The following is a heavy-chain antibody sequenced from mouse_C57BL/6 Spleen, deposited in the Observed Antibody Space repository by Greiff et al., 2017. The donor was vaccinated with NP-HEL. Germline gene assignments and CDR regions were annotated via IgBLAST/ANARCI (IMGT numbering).Heavy chain of an antibody. D-gene: IGHD2-4*01. Sequence: QVQLKQSGAELVMPGASVKLSCKASGYTFTSYWMHWVKQRPGQGLEWIGEIDPSDSYTNYNQKFKGKSTLTVDKSSSTAYMQLSSLTSEDSAVYYCARLNDYSYAMDYWGQGTSVTVSS. CDR1: GYTFTSYW. J-gene: IGHJ4*01. CDR3: ARLNDYSYAMDY. CDR2: IDPSDSYT. V-gene: IGHV1-69*01.